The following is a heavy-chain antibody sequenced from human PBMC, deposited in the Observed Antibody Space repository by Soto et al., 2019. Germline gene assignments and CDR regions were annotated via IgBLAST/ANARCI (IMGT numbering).Heavy chain of an antibody. V-gene: IGHV1-18*01. J-gene: IGHJ4*02. Sequence: QVHLVQSGAEVKKPGASVKVSCQGSGYAFTTYGITWVRQAPGQGLEWMGWISAHNGNTNYAQKLQGRVTVTRDTSTSTAYMELRSLRYDDTAVYHCARGRDGDYWGQGALVTVSS. CDR2: ISAHNGNT. CDR3: ARGRDGDY. D-gene: IGHD6-6*01. CDR1: GYAFTTYG.